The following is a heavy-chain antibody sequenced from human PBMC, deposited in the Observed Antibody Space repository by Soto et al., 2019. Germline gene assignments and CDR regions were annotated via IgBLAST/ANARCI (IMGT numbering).Heavy chain of an antibody. CDR3: ARGQYRRDY. J-gene: IGHJ4*02. Sequence: QVQLQQWGAGLLKPSETLSLTCAVYGGSLSGHYWNWIRQPPGKGLVWIGEINHSGITKYNPSLKSRVTISVDTSKNQFSLTLRSVTVADTAVYYCARGQYRRDYWGQGTLVTVSS. D-gene: IGHD3-16*02. CDR2: INHSGIT. CDR1: GGSLSGHY. V-gene: IGHV4-34*01.